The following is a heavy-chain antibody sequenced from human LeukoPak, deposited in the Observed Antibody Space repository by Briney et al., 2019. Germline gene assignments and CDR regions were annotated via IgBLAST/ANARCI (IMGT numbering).Heavy chain of an antibody. Sequence: PGGSLRLSCAASGFTLSSYDMHWVRQATGKGLEWVSAIGTGGDTSYTGSVRGRFTISRENAKNSLNLQMNSLTAGDTAVYYCARERVHGDSFGWYFDLWGRGTLDTVS. D-gene: IGHD4-17*01. CDR1: GFTLSSYD. CDR3: ARERVHGDSFGWYFDL. CDR2: IGTGGDT. J-gene: IGHJ2*01. V-gene: IGHV3-13*01.